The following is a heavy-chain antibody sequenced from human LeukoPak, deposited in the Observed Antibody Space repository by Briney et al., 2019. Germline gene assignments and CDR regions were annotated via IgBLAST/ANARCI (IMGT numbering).Heavy chain of an antibody. CDR2: INGDGSLN. V-gene: IGHV3-7*01. CDR3: TRDRAYGALDY. D-gene: IGHD4/OR15-4a*01. CDR1: GFTFSTSW. Sequence: GGSLRLSCAASGFTFSTSWMTWVRQAPGKGLEWVANINGDGSLNGHVASVKGRFTISRDNAKNSVYLQMISLRDEDTAVCYCTRDRAYGALDYWGQGTLVTVSS. J-gene: IGHJ4*02.